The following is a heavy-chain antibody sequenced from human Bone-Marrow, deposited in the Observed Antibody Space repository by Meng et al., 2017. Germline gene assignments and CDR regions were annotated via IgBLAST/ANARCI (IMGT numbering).Heavy chain of an antibody. D-gene: IGHD3-16*01. J-gene: IGHJ4*02. Sequence: SVKVSCKASGGTFSIYVVSWVRQAPGQGLEWMGGIIPLSGTADYTQRFQGRVTFTADKSTNTAYMELRSLKSDDTAVYYCARGGRNYAGPLDYWGQGTLVTVSS. CDR3: ARGGRNYAGPLDY. CDR1: GGTFSIYV. CDR2: IIPLSGTA. V-gene: IGHV1-69*06.